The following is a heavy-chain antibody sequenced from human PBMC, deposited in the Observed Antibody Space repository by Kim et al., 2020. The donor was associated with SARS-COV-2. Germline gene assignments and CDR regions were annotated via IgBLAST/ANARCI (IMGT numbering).Heavy chain of an antibody. D-gene: IGHD6-19*01. Sequence: TRYTQRCQGRVTMTRDTATSTDYMELTSLRSEDTAVYYCARDSSGWSSDYWGQGTLVTVSS. J-gene: IGHJ4*02. V-gene: IGHV1-46*01. CDR2: T. CDR3: ARDSSGWSSDY.